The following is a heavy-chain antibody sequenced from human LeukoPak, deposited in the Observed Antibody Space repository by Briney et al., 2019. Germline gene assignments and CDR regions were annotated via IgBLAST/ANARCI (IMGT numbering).Heavy chain of an antibody. D-gene: IGHD3-10*01. J-gene: IGHJ4*02. CDR1: GFTFSSYS. Sequence: GGSLRLSCAASGFTFSSYSMNWVRQAPGKGLEWVSSISSSSSYIYYADSVKGRFTISRDNAKNSLYLQMNSLRAEDTAVYYCARVSIGELSFDYWGQGTLVTVS. CDR3: ARVSIGELSFDY. CDR2: ISSSSSYI. V-gene: IGHV3-21*01.